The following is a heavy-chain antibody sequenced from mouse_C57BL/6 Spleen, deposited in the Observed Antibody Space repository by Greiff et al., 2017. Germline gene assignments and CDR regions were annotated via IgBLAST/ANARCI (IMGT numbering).Heavy chain of an antibody. V-gene: IGHV1-50*01. CDR2: IDPSDSDT. CDR3: ARITTVRAPDD. D-gene: IGHD1-1*01. CDR1: GYTFTSYW. J-gene: IGHJ2*01. Sequence: QVQLQQPGAELVKPGASVKLSCKASGYTFTSYWMQWVKQRPGQGLEWIGEIDPSDSDTNYNQKFKGKATLTVDTSSSTAYMQLSSLTSEDSAVYYCARITTVRAPDDWGQGTTLTVSS.